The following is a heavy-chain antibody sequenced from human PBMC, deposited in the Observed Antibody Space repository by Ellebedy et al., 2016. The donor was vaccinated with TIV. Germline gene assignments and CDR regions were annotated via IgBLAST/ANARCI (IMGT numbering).Heavy chain of an antibody. Sequence: SETLSLXXTVSGGSISGHYWSWIRQPPGKGLEWIAYIYFSGRTNYNPSLQSRVTISGDTSKNQFSLKLSSVTAADTAVYYCARFRGGGGSSYFDHWGQGTLVTVSS. CDR1: GGSISGHY. CDR2: IYFSGRT. J-gene: IGHJ4*02. D-gene: IGHD2-15*01. V-gene: IGHV4-59*11. CDR3: ARFRGGGGSSYFDH.